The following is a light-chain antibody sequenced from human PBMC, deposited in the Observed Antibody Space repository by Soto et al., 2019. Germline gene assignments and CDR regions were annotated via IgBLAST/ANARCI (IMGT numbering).Light chain of an antibody. J-gene: IGLJ3*02. CDR1: NSDIGSYNR. CDR2: EVS. V-gene: IGLV2-18*02. Sequence: QSVLTQPPSVSGSPGQSVTISCSGTNSDIGSYNRVSWYQQPPGTAPKLIIYEVSHRPSGVPARFSESKSANAASLTISGLQAEDEADYYCSSYTTSSTLVFGGGTKLTVL. CDR3: SSYTTSSTLV.